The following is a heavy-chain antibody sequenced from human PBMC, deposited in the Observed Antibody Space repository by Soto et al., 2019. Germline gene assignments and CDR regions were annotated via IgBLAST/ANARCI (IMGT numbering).Heavy chain of an antibody. CDR1: GFTFSSYA. D-gene: IGHD1-26*01. J-gene: IGHJ4*02. CDR3: AREGGSYYNYFDY. Sequence: QVQLVESGGGVVQPGRSLRLSCAASGFTFSSYAMHWVRQAPGKGLEWVAVISYDGSNKYYADSVKGRFTISRDNSKNTLYLRMNSLRAEDTAVYYCAREGGSYYNYFDYWGQGTLVTVSS. CDR2: ISYDGSNK. V-gene: IGHV3-30-3*01.